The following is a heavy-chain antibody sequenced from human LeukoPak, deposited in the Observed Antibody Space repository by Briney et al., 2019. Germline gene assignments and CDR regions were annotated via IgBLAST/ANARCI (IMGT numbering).Heavy chain of an antibody. CDR3: ARAESGLNEYYYMDV. CDR1: GYSFSSYD. V-gene: IGHV1-8*01. CDR2: MNPNSGST. Sequence: GASVKVSCKASGYSFSSYDINWVRQATGQGLECMGWMNPNSGSTGYAQKFQGRVTITADESTSTAYMELSSLRSEDTAVYYCARAESGLNEYYYMDVWGKGTTVTISS. J-gene: IGHJ6*03. D-gene: IGHD1-1*01.